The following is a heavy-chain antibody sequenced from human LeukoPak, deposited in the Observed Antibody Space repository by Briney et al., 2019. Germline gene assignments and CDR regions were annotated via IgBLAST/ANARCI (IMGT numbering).Heavy chain of an antibody. J-gene: IGHJ4*02. CDR1: GGSISSSSYY. Sequence: SETLSLTCTVSGGSISSSSYYWGWIRQPPGKGLEWIGYIYYSGSTNYNPSLKSRVTISVDTPKNQFSLKMSSLTAADTAVYYCARHRGSGYPYFDYWGQGTLVTVSS. CDR2: IYYSGST. D-gene: IGHD3-22*01. V-gene: IGHV4-61*05. CDR3: ARHRGSGYPYFDY.